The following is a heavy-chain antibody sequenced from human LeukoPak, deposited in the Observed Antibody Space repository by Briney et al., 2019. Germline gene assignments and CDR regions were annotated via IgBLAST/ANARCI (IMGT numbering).Heavy chain of an antibody. CDR3: ARGYGGKKGPIDY. D-gene: IGHD4-23*01. J-gene: IGHJ4*02. CDR2: IYYSGST. CDR1: GGSISSYY. Sequence: SETLSLTCTVSGGSISSYYWSWIRQPPGKGLEWIGYIYYSGSTNYNPSLKSRVTISVDTSKNQFSLKLSSVTAADTAVYYCARGYGGKKGPIDYWGQGTLVTVSS. V-gene: IGHV4-59*01.